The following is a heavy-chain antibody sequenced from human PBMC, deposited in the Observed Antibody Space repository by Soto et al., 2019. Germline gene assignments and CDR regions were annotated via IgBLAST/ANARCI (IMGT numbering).Heavy chain of an antibody. J-gene: IGHJ6*03. CDR2: ISAFNGNT. V-gene: IGHV1-18*01. CDR1: GYSFTNYG. CDR3: ARDRGVAPPVAGNTHYYFYMDV. D-gene: IGHD6-19*01. Sequence: QDQLLQSVAEVKKPGASVTVSCKASGYSFTNYGITWVRQAHGQGLEWMGWISAFNGNTHYAQKLQGRVTMTTDASTSTAYMGLRSLRSDDTAVYYCARDRGVAPPVAGNTHYYFYMDVWGKGTTVSVSS.